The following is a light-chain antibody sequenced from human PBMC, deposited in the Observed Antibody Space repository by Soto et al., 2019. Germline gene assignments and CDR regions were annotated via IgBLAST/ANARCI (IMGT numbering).Light chain of an antibody. Sequence: DIQMTQSPSSLSASVGDRVTITCRASQSISSYLNWYQQKPGKAPKLLISAASSLQSRVPSRISGSGSGTDFTLTISSLQPEDFATYYCQQSYSTPPTFGQGPKVEIK. CDR2: AAS. CDR3: QQSYSTPPT. CDR1: QSISSY. J-gene: IGKJ1*01. V-gene: IGKV1-39*01.